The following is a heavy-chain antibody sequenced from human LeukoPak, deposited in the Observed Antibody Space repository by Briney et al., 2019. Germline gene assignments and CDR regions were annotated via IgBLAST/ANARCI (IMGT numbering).Heavy chain of an antibody. CDR1: GFTFSGYW. CDR2: IKQDGSEK. V-gene: IGHV3-7*01. Sequence: GGSLRLSCAASGFTFSGYWMSWVRLAPGKGLEWVANIKQDGSEKYYVDSVKGRFTISRDNAKNSLYLQMNSLRAEDTAVYYCARDDCSSISCYHNWFDPWGQGTLVTVSS. CDR3: ARDDCSSISCYHNWFDP. J-gene: IGHJ5*02. D-gene: IGHD2-2*01.